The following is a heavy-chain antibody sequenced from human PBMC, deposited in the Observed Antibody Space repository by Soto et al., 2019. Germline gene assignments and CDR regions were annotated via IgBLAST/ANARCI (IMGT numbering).Heavy chain of an antibody. CDR2: IYYSGST. V-gene: IGHV4-59*01. CDR3: ARDPARGSSWYNWFDP. CDR1: GGSISSYY. Sequence: SSETLSLTCTFSGGSISSYYWSWIRQPPGKGLEWIGYIYYSGSTNYNPSPKSRVTISVDTSKNQFSLKLSSVTAADTAVYYCARDPARGSSWYNWFDPWGQGTLVTVSS. D-gene: IGHD6-13*01. J-gene: IGHJ5*02.